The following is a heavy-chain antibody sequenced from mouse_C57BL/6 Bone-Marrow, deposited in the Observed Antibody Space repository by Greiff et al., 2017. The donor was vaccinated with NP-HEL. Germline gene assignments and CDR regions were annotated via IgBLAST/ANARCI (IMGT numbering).Heavy chain of an antibody. CDR1: GFNIKDDY. D-gene: IGHD1-1*01. CDR3: TTGGSSPYAMDY. V-gene: IGHV14-4*01. CDR2: IDPENGDT. J-gene: IGHJ4*01. Sequence: VQLQQSGAELVRPRASVKLSCTVSGFNIKDDYMHWVKQRPEQGLEWIGWIDPENGDTEYASKFQGKATITADTSSNTAYLQLSSLTSEDTAVYYCTTGGSSPYAMDYWGQGTSVTVSS.